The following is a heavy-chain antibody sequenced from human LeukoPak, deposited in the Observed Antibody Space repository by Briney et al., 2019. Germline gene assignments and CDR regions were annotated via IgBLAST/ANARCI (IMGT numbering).Heavy chain of an antibody. J-gene: IGHJ4*02. Sequence: PGRSLRLSCAASGFTFSSYGMHWVRQAPGKGLEWVAVISYDGSNKYYADSVKGRFTISRDNSKNTLYLQMNSLRAEGTALYYCAKGSSVAGTIFGYWGQGTLVTVSS. V-gene: IGHV3-30*18. CDR2: ISYDGSNK. D-gene: IGHD6-19*01. CDR3: AKGSSVAGTIFGY. CDR1: GFTFSSYG.